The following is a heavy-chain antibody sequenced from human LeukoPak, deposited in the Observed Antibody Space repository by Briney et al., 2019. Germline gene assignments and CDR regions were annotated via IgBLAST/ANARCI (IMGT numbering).Heavy chain of an antibody. Sequence: GRSLRLSCAASGFTFSTYGIHWVRQGPGKGLEWVAVISYDGSNKYYVDSVKGRFTISRDNSKTTVYLQMNSLRVEDTAVYYCAKDAPPGYRIINWLDPWGQGTLVTVSS. CDR3: AKDAPPGYRIINWLDP. J-gene: IGHJ5*02. D-gene: IGHD5-24*01. V-gene: IGHV3-30*18. CDR1: GFTFSTYG. CDR2: ISYDGSNK.